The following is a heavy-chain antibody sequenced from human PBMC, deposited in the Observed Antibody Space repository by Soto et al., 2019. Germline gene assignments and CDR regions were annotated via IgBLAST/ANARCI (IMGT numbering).Heavy chain of an antibody. CDR2: IFYSGST. V-gene: IGHV4-59*08. CDR1: GDSISSYY. Sequence: PSETLSLTCTVSGDSISSYYWSWIRQPPGKGLEWIGYIFYSGSTNYNPSLKSRVTISVDTSKNQFSLKLSSVTAADTAVYYCARQEGRVATREVWFDPWGQGTLVTVSS. CDR3: ARQEGRVATREVWFDP. D-gene: IGHD5-12*01. J-gene: IGHJ5*02.